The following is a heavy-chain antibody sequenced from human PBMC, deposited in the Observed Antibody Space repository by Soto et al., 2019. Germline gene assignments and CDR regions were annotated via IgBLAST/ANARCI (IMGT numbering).Heavy chain of an antibody. Sequence: HPGGSLRLSCAASGFTFSISAMNWVRQTPGKGLEWVAVIGGGGGGIFYADSVKGRFTISRDNSKTTLYLQMSSLRAEDTAVYYCAKEYRLVRDWTYGMDVWGQGTTVTVSS. D-gene: IGHD1-1*01. CDR1: GFTFSISA. CDR2: IGGGGGGI. V-gene: IGHV3-23*01. J-gene: IGHJ6*02. CDR3: AKEYRLVRDWTYGMDV.